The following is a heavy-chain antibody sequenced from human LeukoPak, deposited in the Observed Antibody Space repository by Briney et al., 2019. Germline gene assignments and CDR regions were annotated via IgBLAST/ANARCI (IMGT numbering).Heavy chain of an antibody. V-gene: IGHV4-30-4*01. D-gene: IGHD2-15*01. CDR3: ARYCSGGSCYFNRHSLEVYYFDY. J-gene: IGHJ4*02. CDR1: GGSISSGDYY. CDR2: IYYSGST. Sequence: SETLSLTCTVSGGSISSGDYYWSWIRQPPGKGLERIVYIYYSGSTYYNPSLKSRVTISVDTSKNQFSLKLSSVTAADTAVYYCARYCSGGSCYFNRHSLEVYYFDYWGQGTLVTVSS.